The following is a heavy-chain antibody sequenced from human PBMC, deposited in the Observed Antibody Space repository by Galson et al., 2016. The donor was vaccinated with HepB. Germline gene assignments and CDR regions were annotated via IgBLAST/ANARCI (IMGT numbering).Heavy chain of an antibody. CDR3: ARGGWSGYSATNY. D-gene: IGHD3-3*01. CDR2: ISWNSGSI. Sequence: SLRLSCAGSGFTFDDHGMHWVRQAPGKGLEWVSSISWNSGSIAYADSVKGRFTISRDNAKNSLYLHMNSLRPEDTAVYYCARGGWSGYSATNYWGQGTLVTVSS. V-gene: IGHV3-9*01. CDR1: GFTFDDHG. J-gene: IGHJ4*02.